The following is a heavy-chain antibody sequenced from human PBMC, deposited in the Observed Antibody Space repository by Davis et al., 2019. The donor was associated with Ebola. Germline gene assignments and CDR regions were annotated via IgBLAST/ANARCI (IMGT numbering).Heavy chain of an antibody. V-gene: IGHV3-23*01. CDR2: ISGSGGST. D-gene: IGHD4-23*01. CDR3: AKNSADSTVLLSY. J-gene: IGHJ4*02. CDR1: GFTFSNYA. Sequence: PGGSLRLSCAASGFTFSNYAMNWVRQAPGKGLEWVSAISGSGGSTYYADSVKGRFTISRDNSKNTLYLQMNSLRAEDTAVYYCAKNSADSTVLLSYWGQGTLVTVSS.